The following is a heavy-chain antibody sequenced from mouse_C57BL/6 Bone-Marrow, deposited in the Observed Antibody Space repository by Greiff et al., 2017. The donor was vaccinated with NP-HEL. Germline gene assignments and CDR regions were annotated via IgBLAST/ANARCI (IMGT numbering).Heavy chain of an antibody. CDR2: INPSSGYT. V-gene: IGHV1-4*01. CDR3: ARRENPILGDYYALDY. CDR1: GYTFTSYT. D-gene: IGHD3-1*01. Sequence: QVQLKESGAELVRPGASVKLSCKASGYTFTSYTMHWVKQRPGQGLEWIGYINPSSGYTKYNQKFKDKATLTADKSSSTAYMQLSSLTSEDSAVDDCARRENPILGDYYALDYWGQGTTVTVSS. J-gene: IGHJ4*01.